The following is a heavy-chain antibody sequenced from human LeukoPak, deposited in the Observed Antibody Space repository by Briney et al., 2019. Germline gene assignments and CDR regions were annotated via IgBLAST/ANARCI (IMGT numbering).Heavy chain of an antibody. CDR2: IDHTGTT. V-gene: IGHV4-59*01. J-gene: IGHJ6*03. D-gene: IGHD4-11*01. Sequence: PSETLSLTCTVSGGSISNYYWTWIRQPPGKGLEWIGYIDHTGTTNYNPSLNSRVTISRDTSKNHFSLQPSSVTAADTAVYFCARGRVSSSTWHSTYYYYFYMDVWGKGTTVTVSS. CDR1: GGSISNYY. CDR3: ARGRVSSSTWHSTYYYYFYMDV.